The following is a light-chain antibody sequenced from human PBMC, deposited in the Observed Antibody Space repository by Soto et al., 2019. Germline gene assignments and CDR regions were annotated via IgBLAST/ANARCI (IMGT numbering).Light chain of an antibody. CDR2: GAS. Sequence: EIVLTQSPGTLSLSPGERATLSCRASQSVSSSYLAWYQQKPGQAPRLLIYGASSRATGIPDGFSGSESGTDVTLTISRLEPEDFAGDYCQQYGSAPPTFGEGTKVEIK. J-gene: IGKJ1*01. CDR1: QSVSSSY. V-gene: IGKV3-20*01. CDR3: QQYGSAPPT.